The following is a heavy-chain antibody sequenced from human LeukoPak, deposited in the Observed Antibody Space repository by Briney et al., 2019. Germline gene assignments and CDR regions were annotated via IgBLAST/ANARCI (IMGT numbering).Heavy chain of an antibody. V-gene: IGHV3-53*01. CDR3: ARDEYSSGWSPFGY. Sequence: GGSLRLSCAASGFTVSSNYMSWVRQAPGKGLEWVSVIYSGGSTYYADSVKGRFTISRDNSKNTLYLQMNRLRAEDTAVYYCARDEYSSGWSPFGYWGQGTLVTVSS. CDR1: GFTVSSNY. D-gene: IGHD6-19*01. J-gene: IGHJ4*02. CDR2: IYSGGST.